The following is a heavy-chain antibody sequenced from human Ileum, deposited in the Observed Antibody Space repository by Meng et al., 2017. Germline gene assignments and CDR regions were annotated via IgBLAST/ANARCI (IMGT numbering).Heavy chain of an antibody. J-gene: IGHJ4*02. CDR1: RYTFTNYD. V-gene: IGHV7-4-1*02. CDR2: INTKTGKP. D-gene: IGHD1-26*01. Sequence: QWQLVQSGSELKKHGASGKVSCKASRYTFTNYDINGVRQAPGQGLEWMGWINTKTGKPTYAHGFTGRLVFSLDTSVNTAHLQISTLTAEDTAVYYCATSGGGFDYWGQGALVTVSS. CDR3: ATSGGGFDY.